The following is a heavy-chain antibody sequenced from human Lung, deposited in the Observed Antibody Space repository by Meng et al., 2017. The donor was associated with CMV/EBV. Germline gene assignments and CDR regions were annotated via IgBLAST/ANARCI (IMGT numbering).Heavy chain of an antibody. CDR3: AKDVLLFGGANAYFDY. Sequence: GGSLRLSCAASGFTFDNYGMHWVRQTPGKGLEWVAFIRHDGTNKYYGDSVEGRFTISRDNSKNTVYLQMNSLRPEETAIYYCAKDVLLFGGANAYFDYWGQGTLVTVSS. J-gene: IGHJ4*02. CDR2: IRHDGTNK. V-gene: IGHV3-30*02. D-gene: IGHD3-16*01. CDR1: GFTFDNYG.